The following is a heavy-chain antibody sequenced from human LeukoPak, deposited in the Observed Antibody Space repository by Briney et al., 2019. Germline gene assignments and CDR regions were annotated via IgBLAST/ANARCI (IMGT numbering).Heavy chain of an antibody. V-gene: IGHV3-38-3*01. Sequence: GGSLRLSCAASGFTVSSNEMSWVRQAPGKGLEWVSSISGGSTYYADSRKGRFTISRDNSKNTLHLQMNSLRAEDTAVYYCARQRAVLDYYYGMDVWGQGTTVTVSS. CDR1: GFTVSSNE. CDR3: ARQRAVLDYYYGMDV. D-gene: IGHD4/OR15-4a*01. CDR2: ISGGST. J-gene: IGHJ6*02.